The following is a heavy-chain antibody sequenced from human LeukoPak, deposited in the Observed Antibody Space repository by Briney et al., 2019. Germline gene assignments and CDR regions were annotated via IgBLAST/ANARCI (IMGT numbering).Heavy chain of an antibody. D-gene: IGHD2-15*01. Sequence: SETLSLTCAVSGGSISSSNWWSGGRQPPGKGLEWIGEIFHSGSTNYNPPLKSRVTISVDKSKNQFSLNLSSVTAADTAVYYCARAGRYCSGDSCYPAVFVYWGQGTLVTVSS. J-gene: IGHJ4*02. CDR1: GGSISSSNW. CDR2: IFHSGST. CDR3: ARAGRYCSGDSCYPAVFVY. V-gene: IGHV4-4*02.